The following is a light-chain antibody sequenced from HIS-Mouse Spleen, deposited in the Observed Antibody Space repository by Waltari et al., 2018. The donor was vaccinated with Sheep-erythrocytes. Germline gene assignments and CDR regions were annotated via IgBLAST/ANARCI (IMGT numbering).Light chain of an antibody. CDR2: DVS. CDR3: CSYAGSYNHV. Sequence: QSALTQPRSVSGSPGQSVTISCTGTSSDVGGYNYVSWYQQHPGKAPKLMIYDVSKRPSGGPDRLSGSKSGNTASLTISGLQDEDEADYYCCSYAGSYNHVFATGTKVTVL. J-gene: IGLJ1*01. V-gene: IGLV2-11*01. CDR1: SSDVGGYNY.